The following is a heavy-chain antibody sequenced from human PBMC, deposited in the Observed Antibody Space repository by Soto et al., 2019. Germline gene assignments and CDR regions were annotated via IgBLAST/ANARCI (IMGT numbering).Heavy chain of an antibody. D-gene: IGHD5-12*01. CDR2: IIPIFGTA. Sequence: PGASVKVSCKASGGTFSSYAISWVRQAPGQGLEWMGGIIPIFGTANYAQKFQGRVTITADESTSTAYMELSSLRSEDTAVYYCARGLNRIRDGYNSPSFDIWGQGTMVTVSS. CDR3: ARGLNRIRDGYNSPSFDI. V-gene: IGHV1-69*13. CDR1: GGTFSSYA. J-gene: IGHJ3*02.